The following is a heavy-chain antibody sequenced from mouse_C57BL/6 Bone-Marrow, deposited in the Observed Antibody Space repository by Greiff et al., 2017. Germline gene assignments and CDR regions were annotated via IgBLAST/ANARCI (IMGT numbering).Heavy chain of an antibody. CDR3: AREGNHSDAMDY. J-gene: IGHJ4*01. V-gene: IGHV1-55*01. Sequence: QVQLQQPGAELVKPGASVKMSCKASGYTFTSYWITWVKQRPGQGLEWIGDIYPGSGSTNYNEKFKSKATLTVDTSSSTAYMQLSSLTSEDSAVYYCAREGNHSDAMDYWGQGTSVTVSS. CDR2: IYPGSGST. CDR1: GYTFTSYW. D-gene: IGHD3-3*01.